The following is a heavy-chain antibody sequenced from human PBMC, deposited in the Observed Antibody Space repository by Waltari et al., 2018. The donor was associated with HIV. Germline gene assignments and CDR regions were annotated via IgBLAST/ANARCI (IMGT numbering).Heavy chain of an antibody. V-gene: IGHV4-31*03. CDR1: GGPISNGGYY. J-gene: IGHJ4*02. CDR2: IYYSGTI. D-gene: IGHD6-13*01. CDR3: ASRSGGSSRPFDY. Sequence: QLQLLESGPGLVEPSQTLSLTCTVSGGPISNGGYYWNWIRQHPGKGLEWIGYIYYSGTIYYNPSLKSRVTISIDTSKNQFSLKLTSMTAADTAVYYCASRSGGSSRPFDYWGQGTPVTVSS.